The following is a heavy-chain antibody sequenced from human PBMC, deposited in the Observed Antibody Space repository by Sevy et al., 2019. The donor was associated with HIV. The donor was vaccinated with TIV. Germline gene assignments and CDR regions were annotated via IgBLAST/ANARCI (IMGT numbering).Heavy chain of an antibody. CDR3: ARDGNGLFDY. CDR2: ISSSSSTI. V-gene: IGHV3-48*01. Sequence: GGSLRLSCAASGFTFSSYNMNWVRQAPGKGLEWVSYISSSSSTIYYADSVKGRFTISRDNAKNSLYLQMNSLRAEDTAVYYYARDGNGLFDYWGQGTLVTVSS. D-gene: IGHD2-8*01. J-gene: IGHJ4*02. CDR1: GFTFSSYN.